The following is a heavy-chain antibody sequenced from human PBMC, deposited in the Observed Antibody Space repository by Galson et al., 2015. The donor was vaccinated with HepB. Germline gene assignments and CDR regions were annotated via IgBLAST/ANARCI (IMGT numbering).Heavy chain of an antibody. CDR1: GYSFTSYW. V-gene: IGHV5-10-1*01. CDR3: ARYRKMGCSSTSCSNAFDI. CDR2: IDPSDSYT. D-gene: IGHD2-2*01. J-gene: IGHJ3*02. Sequence: QSGAEVKKPGESLRISCKGSGYSFTSYWISWVRQMPGKGLEWMGRIDPSDSYTNYSPSFQGHVTISADKSISTAYLQWSSLKASDTAMYYCARYRKMGCSSTSCSNAFDIWGQGTMVTVSS.